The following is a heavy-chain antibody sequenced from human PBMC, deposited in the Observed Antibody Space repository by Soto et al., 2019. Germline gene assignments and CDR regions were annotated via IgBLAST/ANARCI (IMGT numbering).Heavy chain of an antibody. V-gene: IGHV3-30-3*01. Sequence: QVQLVESGGGVVQPGRSLRLSCAASGFTFSSYTMHWVRQAPGKGLEWVAVISYDGSNKYYADSVKGRFTISRDNFKNTLYLQVNSLRAEDTAVYYCAREHIGVLYYYGMDVWGQGTTVTVSS. CDR3: AREHIGVLYYYGMDV. CDR2: ISYDGSNK. D-gene: IGHD2-21*01. J-gene: IGHJ6*02. CDR1: GFTFSSYT.